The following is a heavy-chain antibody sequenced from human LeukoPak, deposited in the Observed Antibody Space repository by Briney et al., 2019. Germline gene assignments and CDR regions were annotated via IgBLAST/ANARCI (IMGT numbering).Heavy chain of an antibody. CDR2: IYYSGST. CDR1: GGSVNSGSYH. J-gene: IGHJ3*02. Sequence: PSETLSLTCTVSGGSVNSGSYHWSWIRQPPGKGLDWIGYIYYSGSTNYNPSLKSRVTISVDTSKNQFSLKLTSVTAADTAVYYCARDRPIGIAASGTYDIWGQGTMVTVSS. CDR3: ARDRPIGIAASGTYDI. D-gene: IGHD6-13*01. V-gene: IGHV4-61*01.